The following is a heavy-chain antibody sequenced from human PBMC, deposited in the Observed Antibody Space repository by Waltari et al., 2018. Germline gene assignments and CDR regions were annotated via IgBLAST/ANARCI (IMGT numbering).Heavy chain of an antibody. CDR3: ARAPFGLELPNWFDP. Sequence: QVQLVQSGAEVKKPGSSVKVSCKASGGTFSSYAISWVRQAPGQGLEWRGGNIRILGTANCAKKCQGRVTITANESTSTAYRELSSLRSEDTAVYYCARAPFGLELPNWFDPWGQGTLVTVSS. J-gene: IGHJ5*02. CDR2: NIRILGTA. V-gene: IGHV1-69*12. CDR1: GGTFSSYA. D-gene: IGHD1-7*01.